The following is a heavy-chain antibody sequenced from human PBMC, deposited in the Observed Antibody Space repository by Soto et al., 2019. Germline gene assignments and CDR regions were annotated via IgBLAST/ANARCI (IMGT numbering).Heavy chain of an antibody. D-gene: IGHD1-1*01. CDR1: GGSISSSNW. CDR3: TRGTGTATKPTYSYYYGMDV. V-gene: IGHV4-4*02. J-gene: IGHJ6*02. Sequence: QVQLQESGPGLVKPSGTLSLTCAVSGGSISSSNWWSWVRQPPGKGLEWIGEIYHSGSTNYNTSLKSRVTISVDTSKNQFSLKLSSVTAADKAVYYSTRGTGTATKPTYSYYYGMDVWGQGTTVTVSS. CDR2: IYHSGST.